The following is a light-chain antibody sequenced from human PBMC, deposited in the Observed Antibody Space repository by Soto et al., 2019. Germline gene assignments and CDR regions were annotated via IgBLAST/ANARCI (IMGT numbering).Light chain of an antibody. CDR3: PQIYSTRIT. V-gene: IGKV1-39*01. CDR1: QSISSY. J-gene: IGKJ3*01. Sequence: DIQMTQSPSSLSASVGDRVTITGRASQSISSYLNWYQQKPGKAPKLLIYAASSLQSGVPSRFRGSGSDRDLTLTVSSLLPEDFATYNCPQIYSTRITLGPGTNVDIK. CDR2: AAS.